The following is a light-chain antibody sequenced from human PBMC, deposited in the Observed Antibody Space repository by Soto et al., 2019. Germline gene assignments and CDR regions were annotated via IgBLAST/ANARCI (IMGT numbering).Light chain of an antibody. CDR3: QQDSSWPLT. CDR2: GAS. Sequence: TPSPSTLSVSPGDRVTLSCMASQDIRSSLAWYQQKPGQAPRLLIYGASIRATGVPATFSGSGSGTEFTLSISSLQSEHLGVYYCQQDSSWPLTFGGGAKADI. J-gene: IGKJ4*01. V-gene: IGKV3-15*01. CDR1: QDIRSS.